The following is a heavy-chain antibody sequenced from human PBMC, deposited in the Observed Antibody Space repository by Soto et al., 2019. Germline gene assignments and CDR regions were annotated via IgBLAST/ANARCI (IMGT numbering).Heavy chain of an antibody. CDR3: ARGNAGRVRYYFDF. V-gene: IGHV1-69*01. D-gene: IGHD3-10*01. J-gene: IGHJ4*02. CDR2: ITPVLDSR. CDR1: GGTFSNYA. Sequence: QVQLVQSGAEVKKPGSSVKISCYISGGTFSNYAINWVRQAPGQGLEWMGGITPVLDSRDNAPKFQDRVTLTADESTSAVSLELSSLTSEDTAIYYCARGNAGRVRYYFDFWGQGTLVTVSS.